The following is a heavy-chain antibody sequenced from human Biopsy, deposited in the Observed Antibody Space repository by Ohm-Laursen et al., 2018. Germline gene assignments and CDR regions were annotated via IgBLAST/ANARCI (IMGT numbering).Heavy chain of an antibody. CDR3: ARGRGYCGGDCYPTYYYNYGMDV. V-gene: IGHV4-34*01. J-gene: IGHJ6*02. CDR2: TNHSGST. Sequence: SDTLSLTCIVFGGSFSGYYWSWIRQPPGKGLEWIGETNHSGSTNNNPSLKSRVTISVDTSKNQFSLKVSSVTAADTAVYYCARGRGYCGGDCYPTYYYNYGMDVWGQGTTVTVSS. D-gene: IGHD2-21*02. CDR1: GGSFSGYY.